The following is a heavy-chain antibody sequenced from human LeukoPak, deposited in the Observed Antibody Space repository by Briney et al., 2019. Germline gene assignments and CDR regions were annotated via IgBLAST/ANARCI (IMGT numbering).Heavy chain of an antibody. CDR3: ARAYSSSPGRYYGMDV. Sequence: GGSLRLSCAASGFTFSSYWMSRVRQAPGKGLEWVANIKQDGSEKYYVDSVKGRFTISRDNAKNSLYLQMNSLRAEDTAVHYCARAYSSSPGRYYGMDVWGQGTTVTVSS. CDR2: IKQDGSEK. J-gene: IGHJ6*02. CDR1: GFTFSSYW. V-gene: IGHV3-7*01. D-gene: IGHD6-13*01.